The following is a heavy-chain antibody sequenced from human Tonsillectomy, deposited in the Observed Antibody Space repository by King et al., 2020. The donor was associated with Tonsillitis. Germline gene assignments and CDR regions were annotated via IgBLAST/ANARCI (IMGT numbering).Heavy chain of an antibody. CDR3: ARVGYPENYYYYYMDV. Sequence: VQLQQWGAGLLKPSETLSLTCAVYGGSFSDYYWAWVRQPPGQGLEWIGEINHSGSTNYKSSLKSRVTISVDTSKNQFSLKLSSVTAADTAVYYCARVGYPENYYYYYMDVWGNGTTVTVSS. J-gene: IGHJ6*03. D-gene: IGHD6-13*01. CDR1: GGSFSDYY. V-gene: IGHV4-34*01. CDR2: INHSGST.